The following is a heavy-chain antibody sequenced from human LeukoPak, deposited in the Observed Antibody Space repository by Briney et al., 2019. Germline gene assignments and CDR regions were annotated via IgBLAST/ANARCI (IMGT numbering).Heavy chain of an antibody. CDR3: ARDQGSADLDY. Sequence: GASVKVSCKASGYTFTGYYIHWVRQAPGQGLEWMGWINSNSGGTNYGQKFQGRVTITRDASISTAYMELSWLRSDDTAVYYCARDQGSADLDYWGQGTLVTVSS. CDR2: INSNSGGT. CDR1: GYTFTGYY. V-gene: IGHV1-2*02. J-gene: IGHJ4*02.